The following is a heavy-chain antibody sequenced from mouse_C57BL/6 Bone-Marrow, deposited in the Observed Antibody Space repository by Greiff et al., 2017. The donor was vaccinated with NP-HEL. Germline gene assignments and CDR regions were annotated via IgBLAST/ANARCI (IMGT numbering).Heavy chain of an antibody. V-gene: IGHV5-12*01. D-gene: IGHD1-1*01. Sequence: EVQGVESGGGLVQPGGSLKLSCAASGFTFSDYYMYWVRQTPEKRLEWVAYISNGGGSTYYPDTVKGRFTISRDNAKNTLYLQMSRLKSEDTAMYYCAREVLPYYGSSYYYAMDYWGQGTSVTVSS. CDR3: AREVLPYYGSSYYYAMDY. CDR1: GFTFSDYY. J-gene: IGHJ4*01. CDR2: ISNGGGST.